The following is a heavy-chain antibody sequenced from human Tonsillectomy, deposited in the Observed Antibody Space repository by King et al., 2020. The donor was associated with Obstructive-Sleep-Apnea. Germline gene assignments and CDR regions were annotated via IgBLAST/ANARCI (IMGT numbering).Heavy chain of an antibody. CDR1: GFTFSSYG. J-gene: IGHJ4*02. CDR3: AGEAQITLPTSNSKNSLYLKIQRLKPVDAAVSYLYNCMIPADLSPSFDY. CDR2: IVYDGSNK. Sequence: VQLVESGGGVVQPGRSLRLSCTASGFTFSSYGMHLVRHAPGKGMEWVACIVYDGSNKYYADSVKGRFTISRDNSKTTRYRQMNRLIAEDASVYSCAGEAQITLPTSNSKNSLYLKIQRLKPVDAAVSYLYNCMIPADLSPSFDYWGQGTLVTVSS. D-gene: IGHD1-1*01. V-gene: IGHV3-30*03.